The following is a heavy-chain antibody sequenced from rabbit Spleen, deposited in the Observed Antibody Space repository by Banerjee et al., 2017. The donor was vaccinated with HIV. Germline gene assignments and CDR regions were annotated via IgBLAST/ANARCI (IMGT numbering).Heavy chain of an antibody. D-gene: IGHD4-2*01. Sequence: QSLEESGGDLVKPGASLTLTCTASGVSFSSSSYMCWVRQAPGKGLEWIACIDTGSSGFTYFATWAKGRFTCSKTSSTTVTLQMTRLTAADTATYFCARYYGGGGGGELWGPGTLVTVS. CDR3: ARYYGGGGGGEL. CDR1: GVSFSSSSY. J-gene: IGHJ4*01. V-gene: IGHV1S40*01. CDR2: IDTGSSGFT.